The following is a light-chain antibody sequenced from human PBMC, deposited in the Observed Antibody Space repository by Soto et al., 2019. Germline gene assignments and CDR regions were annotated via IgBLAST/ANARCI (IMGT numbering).Light chain of an antibody. CDR2: AAS. Sequence: DIQMTQSPSSLSASVGDRVTITCRASQSISTYLNWYQHKSGRAPKLLIHAASSLQSGVPLRFSGSGSWTDFTLTIRGLQPEDSATYYCQQTYSTLWTFGQGTNVEIK. J-gene: IGKJ1*01. CDR1: QSISTY. V-gene: IGKV1-39*01. CDR3: QQTYSTLWT.